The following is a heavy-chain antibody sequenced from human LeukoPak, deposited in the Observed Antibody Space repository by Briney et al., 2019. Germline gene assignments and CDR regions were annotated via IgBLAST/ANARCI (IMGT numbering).Heavy chain of an antibody. D-gene: IGHD6-19*01. Sequence: SETLSLTCTVSGDSLSSHYWSWIRQPPGKGPEWIAYIYDTGTTVSNPSLKSRVSMSLDRSKNEFSLQLTSVTAADTAVYYCAGIWYSSGYYFDYWGQGTLVTVSS. CDR2: IYDTGTT. J-gene: IGHJ4*02. V-gene: IGHV4-59*11. CDR1: GDSLSSHY. CDR3: AGIWYSSGYYFDY.